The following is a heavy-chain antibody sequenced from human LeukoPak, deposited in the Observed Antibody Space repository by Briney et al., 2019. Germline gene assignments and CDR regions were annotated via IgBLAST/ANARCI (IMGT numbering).Heavy chain of an antibody. Sequence: SVNVSCKAPGGTFSSYAISWVRQAPGQGLEWMGGIIPIFGTANYAQKFQGRVTITADESTSTAYMELSSLRSEDTAVYYCARVYCSGGSCTPYYYYGMDVWGQGTTVTVSS. CDR1: GGTFSSYA. D-gene: IGHD2-15*01. CDR3: ARVYCSGGSCTPYYYYGMDV. CDR2: IIPIFGTA. V-gene: IGHV1-69*13. J-gene: IGHJ6*02.